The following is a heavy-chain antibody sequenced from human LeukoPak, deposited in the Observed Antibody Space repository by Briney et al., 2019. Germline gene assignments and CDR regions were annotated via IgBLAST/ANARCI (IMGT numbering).Heavy chain of an antibody. D-gene: IGHD2-15*01. CDR3: AKDWTDIVVVVAAIPGPFDY. V-gene: IGHV3-48*01. Sequence: SGGSLRLSCAASGFTFTNAWMHWVRQAPGKGLEWVSYISSSSSTIYYADSVKGRFTISRDNAKNTLYLQMNSLRAEDTAVYYCAKDWTDIVVVVAAIPGPFDYWGQGTLVTVSS. J-gene: IGHJ4*02. CDR2: ISSSSSTI. CDR1: GFTFTNAW.